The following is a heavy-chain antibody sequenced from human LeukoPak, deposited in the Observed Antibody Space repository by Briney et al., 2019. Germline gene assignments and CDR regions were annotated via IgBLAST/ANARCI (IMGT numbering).Heavy chain of an antibody. D-gene: IGHD3-3*01. J-gene: IGHJ4*02. V-gene: IGHV4-39*07. CDR2: IYHSGSA. CDR3: ARGRKPRFLEWLYTDRGIDY. CDR1: GDSVSSDNFY. Sequence: SETLSLTCNVSGDSVSSDNFYWAWIRQPPGKGPEWLGTIYHSGSAYHNPSLKSRLTISIDTSKNQFSLKLSSVTAADTAVYYCARGRKPRFLEWLYTDRGIDYWGQGTLVTVSS.